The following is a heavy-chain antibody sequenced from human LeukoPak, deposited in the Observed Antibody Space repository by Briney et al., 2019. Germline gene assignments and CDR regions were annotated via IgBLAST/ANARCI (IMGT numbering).Heavy chain of an antibody. D-gene: IGHD3-10*01. CDR1: GDSVSSNCGS. J-gene: IGHJ3*02. CDR2: AYYRSRWYN. Sequence: SQALSLTCAISGDSVSSNCGSWNWVRQSPSRGLEWLGRAYYRSRWYNDYPVSVKSRITTNPDTSKNQFSLQLNSVTPEDTAVYCCARRLGGLGAFDIWGQGTMVTVSS. CDR3: ARRLGGLGAFDI. V-gene: IGHV6-1*01.